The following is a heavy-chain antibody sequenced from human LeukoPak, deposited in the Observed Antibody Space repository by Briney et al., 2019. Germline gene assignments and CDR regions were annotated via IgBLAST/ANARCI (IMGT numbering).Heavy chain of an antibody. Sequence: EASVTVSFTSSGYTFTIYDINWVRQAPGQGVEWMGWMNPNSGNTGYAQKFQGRVTITRNTSISTAYMELSSLRPEDTAVYYCARVAGSIDYWGQGTLVTVSS. CDR1: GYTFTIYD. V-gene: IGHV1-8*03. CDR3: ARVAGSIDY. CDR2: MNPNSGNT. J-gene: IGHJ4*02. D-gene: IGHD6-19*01.